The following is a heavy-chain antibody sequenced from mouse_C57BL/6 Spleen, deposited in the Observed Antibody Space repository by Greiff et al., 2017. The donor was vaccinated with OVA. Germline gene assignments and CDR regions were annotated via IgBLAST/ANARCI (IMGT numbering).Heavy chain of an antibody. Sequence: EVQLQQSGPELVKPGASVKMSCKASGYTFTDYNMHWVKQSHGKSLEWIGYINPTNCGTSYNQKFKGKATLTVNKSSSTAYMELRSLTSEDSAVYYGAREYYGRGDYAMDYWGQGTSVTVSS. J-gene: IGHJ4*01. D-gene: IGHD1-1*01. V-gene: IGHV1-22*01. CDR2: INPTNCGT. CDR3: AREYYGRGDYAMDY. CDR1: GYTFTDYN.